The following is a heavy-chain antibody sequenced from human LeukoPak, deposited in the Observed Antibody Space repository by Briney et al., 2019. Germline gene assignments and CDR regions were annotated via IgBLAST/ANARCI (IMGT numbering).Heavy chain of an antibody. Sequence: PGGSLRLSCAASGFTLSSYWMNWARQAPGKGLEWVASINHNGNVNYYVDSVKGRFTLSRDNAKNSLYLQMSNLRAEDTAVYFCARGGGLDVWGQGATVTVSS. CDR1: GFTLSSYW. CDR2: INHNGNVN. CDR3: ARGGGLDV. V-gene: IGHV3-7*03. D-gene: IGHD3-16*01. J-gene: IGHJ6*02.